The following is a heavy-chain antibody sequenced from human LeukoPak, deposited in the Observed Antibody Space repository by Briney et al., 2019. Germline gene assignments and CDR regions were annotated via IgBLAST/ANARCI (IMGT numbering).Heavy chain of an antibody. D-gene: IGHD2-2*01. CDR3: ARLHSAAMVFDY. Sequence: SETLSLTCTVSGGSISSGGYYWSWIRQPPGKGLEWIGYICHSGSTYYNPSLKSRVTISVDRSKNQFSLKLSSVTAADTAVFYCARLHSAAMVFDYWGQGTLVTVSS. J-gene: IGHJ4*02. CDR2: ICHSGST. V-gene: IGHV4-30-2*01. CDR1: GGSISSGGYY.